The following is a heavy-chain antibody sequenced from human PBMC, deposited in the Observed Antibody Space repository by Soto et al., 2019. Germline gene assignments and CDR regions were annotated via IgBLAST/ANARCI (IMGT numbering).Heavy chain of an antibody. CDR2: ISTNSNYI. J-gene: IGHJ5*02. D-gene: IGHD3-10*01. CDR3: ARDGDGYYGSGRA. V-gene: IGHV3-21*02. CDR1: GYTFNSYS. Sequence: EVQLVESGGGLVKPGGSLRLTCAASGYTFNSYSMNWVRQAPGKGLEWVASISTNSNYIYYGDSVKGRFSISRDNAQNSLYLQMNSLRVEDTAIYYCARDGDGYYGSGRAWGRGTLVTVSS.